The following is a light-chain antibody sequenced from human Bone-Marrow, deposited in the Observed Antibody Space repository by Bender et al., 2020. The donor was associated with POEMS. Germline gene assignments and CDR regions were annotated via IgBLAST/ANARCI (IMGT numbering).Light chain of an antibody. J-gene: IGLJ2*01. Sequence: QSVLTQPPSASGTPGQRVTISCSGSNSNIGTNAVNWYQQFPGAAPKLPTYSDNPRPSGVPDRFSGSKSGNTASLTITGLQAEDEADYFCNSYSSSGPYVLFGGGTKLTVL. CDR3: NSYSSSGPYVL. CDR2: SDN. CDR1: NSNIGTNA. V-gene: IGLV1-44*01.